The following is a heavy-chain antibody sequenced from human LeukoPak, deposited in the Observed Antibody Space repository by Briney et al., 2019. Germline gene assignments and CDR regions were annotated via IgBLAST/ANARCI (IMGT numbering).Heavy chain of an antibody. Sequence: SETLSLTCTVSGGSISSSSYYWGWIRQPPGKGLEWIGSIYYSGSTYYNPSLKSRVTISVDTSKNQFSLKLSSETAADTAVYYCARRTNIVVIHYFDYWGQGTLVTVSS. J-gene: IGHJ4*02. CDR1: GGSISSSSYY. D-gene: IGHD2-2*01. CDR2: IYYSGST. CDR3: ARRTNIVVIHYFDY. V-gene: IGHV4-39*01.